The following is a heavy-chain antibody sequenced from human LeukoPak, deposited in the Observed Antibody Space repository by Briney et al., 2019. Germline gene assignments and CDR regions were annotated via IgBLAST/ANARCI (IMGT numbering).Heavy chain of an antibody. Sequence: SETLSVTCTVSGGSIISGRYCWGWIRRPPGKGLEWIGSIYYSGSTYSNPSPKSRVTISVDTSKNQFSLKLSSVTAADTAVYYCARDYDSSGCLRGGNWFDPWGQGTLVTVSS. CDR1: GGSIISGRYC. D-gene: IGHD6-19*01. CDR3: ARDYDSSGCLRGGNWFDP. CDR2: IYYSGST. J-gene: IGHJ5*02. V-gene: IGHV4-39*07.